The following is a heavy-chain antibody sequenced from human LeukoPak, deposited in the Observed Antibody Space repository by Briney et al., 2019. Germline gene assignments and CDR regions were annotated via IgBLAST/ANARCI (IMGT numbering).Heavy chain of an antibody. Sequence: NPSETLSLTCAVSGGSINSSNWWGGVRQPPGKGLEWIGEIFHSGRTKYNPSLKSRHTISEDKRKNQFSVKLSSVTAADTAVYYCARDRLGSRGWYTYWGQGTLVTVSS. D-gene: IGHD6-19*01. CDR2: IFHSGRT. V-gene: IGHV4-4*02. CDR3: ARDRLGSRGWYTY. CDR1: GGSINSSNW. J-gene: IGHJ4*02.